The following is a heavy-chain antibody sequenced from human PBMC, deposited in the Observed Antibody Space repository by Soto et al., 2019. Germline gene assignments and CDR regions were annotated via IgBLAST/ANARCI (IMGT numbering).Heavy chain of an antibody. J-gene: IGHJ5*02. CDR2: ITGSGRST. CDR3: ATTIGPEHLTGTTRVNRFDP. D-gene: IGHD1-20*01. Sequence: EVQLLESGGGLVQPGGSLRLSCAASGFTFGSYAMSWVRQAPGGELEWVSAITGSGRSTYYTDSVEGRFAISRDNSKSTLYLQMNGLRAEDTAVYYCATTIGPEHLTGTTRVNRFDPWGQGTLVTVSS. CDR1: GFTFGSYA. V-gene: IGHV3-23*01.